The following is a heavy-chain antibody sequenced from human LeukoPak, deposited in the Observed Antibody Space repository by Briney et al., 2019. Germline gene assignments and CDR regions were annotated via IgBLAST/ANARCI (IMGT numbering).Heavy chain of an antibody. D-gene: IGHD2-2*01. CDR2: IKKDGIEK. J-gene: IGHJ4*02. CDR1: GFTLSSDW. V-gene: IGHV3-7*01. CDR3: ARGRYSSRSGGYYFDI. Sequence: HPGGSLRLSCVVSGFTLSSDWMSWVRQAPGKGLEWVANIKKDGIEKYYVESVKGRFTISRDNANNSLYLQMNSLRAEGTAVYYCARGRYSSRSGGYYFDIWGQGTLVTVSS.